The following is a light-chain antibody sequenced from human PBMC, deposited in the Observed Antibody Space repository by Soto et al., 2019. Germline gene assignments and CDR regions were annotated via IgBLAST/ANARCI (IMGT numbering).Light chain of an antibody. J-gene: IGLJ3*02. Sequence: QSVLTQPPSASGTPGQRVTISCSGSTSNIVSNYVYWYQQLPGTAPNLLIYRNDQRPSGVPDRFSGSKSGASASLAISGLRSEDEADYYCATWDDILRGWVFGGGTKLTVL. CDR2: RND. V-gene: IGLV1-47*01. CDR1: TSNIVSNY. CDR3: ATWDDILRGWV.